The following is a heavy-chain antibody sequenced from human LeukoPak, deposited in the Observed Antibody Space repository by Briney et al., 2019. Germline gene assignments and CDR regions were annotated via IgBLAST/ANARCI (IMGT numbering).Heavy chain of an antibody. CDR3: ARNNWGIDY. Sequence: PGGSLRLSCAAYGFTFSRHWMHWVRQAPGKGPVWVSRIDTDGSHTGYADSVKGRFTISRDNAKNTLYLQINSLRAEDTAVYYCARNNWGIDYWGQGTLVTVSS. CDR1: GFTFSRHW. J-gene: IGHJ4*02. V-gene: IGHV3-74*01. CDR2: IDTDGSHT. D-gene: IGHD7-27*01.